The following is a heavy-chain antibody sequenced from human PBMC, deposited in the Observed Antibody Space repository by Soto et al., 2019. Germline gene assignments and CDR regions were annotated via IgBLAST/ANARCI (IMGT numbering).Heavy chain of an antibody. CDR1: GFTFSTYA. D-gene: IGHD6-13*01. J-gene: IGHJ4*02. V-gene: IGHV3-23*01. Sequence: PGGSLRLSCAASGFTFSTYAMSWVRQAPGKGLEWVSAISGSGGSTYYADSVKGRFTISRDNSKNTLYVQMNSLRAEDTAVYYCAKDLSGGSFLIARRPFAYWGQGTLVTVSS. CDR2: ISGSGGST. CDR3: AKDLSGGSFLIARRPFAY.